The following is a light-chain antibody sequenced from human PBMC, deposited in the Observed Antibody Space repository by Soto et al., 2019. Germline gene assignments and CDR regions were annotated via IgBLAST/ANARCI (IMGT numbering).Light chain of an antibody. V-gene: IGLV2-14*03. CDR2: DVS. CDR1: SSDIGNYNF. J-gene: IGLJ2*01. Sequence: QSALTQPASVSGSPGQSITISCTATSSDIGNYNFVSWYQQHPGKAPKLMIHDVSNRPSGVSDRFSGSKSGNTASLTVSGLQAEDEADYYCSSYTSSRTLVFGGGTKLTVL. CDR3: SSYTSSRTLV.